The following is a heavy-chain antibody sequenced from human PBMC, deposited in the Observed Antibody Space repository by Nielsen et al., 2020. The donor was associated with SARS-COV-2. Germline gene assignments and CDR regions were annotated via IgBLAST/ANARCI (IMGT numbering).Heavy chain of an antibody. Sequence: WVRQAPGQGLEWMGKINPSGGSTSYAQKFQGRVTMTRDTSTSTVYMELSSLRSEDTAVYYCARSGSHYNLRFYYYYYGMDVWGQGTTVTVSS. D-gene: IGHD3-10*01. CDR2: INPSGGST. J-gene: IGHJ6*02. V-gene: IGHV1-46*01. CDR3: ARSGSHYNLRFYYYYYGMDV.